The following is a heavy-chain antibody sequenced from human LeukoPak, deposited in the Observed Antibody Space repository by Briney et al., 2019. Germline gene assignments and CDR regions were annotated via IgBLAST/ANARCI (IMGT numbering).Heavy chain of an antibody. J-gene: IGHJ4*02. V-gene: IGHV1-2*02. CDR1: GYTFTGYY. CDR3: AKNKGTAALGILFDS. CDR2: INPNAGGT. D-gene: IGHD6-13*01. Sequence: ASVKVSCKASGYTFTGYYIHWLRQTPGHGLEWMGWINPNAGGTKYAEKFQGRVTMTRDLSISIAYMDLTSLRSDDTAVYFCAKNKGTAALGILFDSWGRGTLVTVSS.